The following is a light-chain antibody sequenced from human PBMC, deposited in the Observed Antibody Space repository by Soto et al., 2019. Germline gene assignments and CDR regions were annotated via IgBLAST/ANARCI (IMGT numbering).Light chain of an antibody. Sequence: DIRMTQSPSSLSASVGDRVTITCQASQDISNYLNWYQQKPGKAAKLLIYDASNLETGVPSRFSGSGSGTDLPFTISRLHPEDIAKYYCQQYDNLPFTFGPGTKVDIK. CDR3: QQYDNLPFT. V-gene: IGKV1-33*01. CDR2: DAS. CDR1: QDISNY. J-gene: IGKJ3*01.